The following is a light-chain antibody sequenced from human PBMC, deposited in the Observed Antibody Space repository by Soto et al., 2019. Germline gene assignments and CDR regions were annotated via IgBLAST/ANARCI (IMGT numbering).Light chain of an antibody. Sequence: EIVLTQSPGTLSLSPGERATLSCRASETINNNLLAWYQQKPGQAPRLLFYGASTRATGIPDRFSGSGSGTDFTLTISRLGPGDFAGYYCQHDLWSPPFTFGPGPKVDIK. V-gene: IGKV3-20*01. J-gene: IGKJ3*01. CDR3: QHDLWSPPFT. CDR2: GAS. CDR1: ETINNNL.